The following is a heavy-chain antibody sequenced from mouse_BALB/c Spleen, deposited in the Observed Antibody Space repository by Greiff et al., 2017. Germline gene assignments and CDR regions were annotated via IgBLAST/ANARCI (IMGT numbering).Heavy chain of an antibody. J-gene: IGHJ2*01. CDR1: GYTFTSYT. CDR3: ATSSSMDY. CDR2: INPSSGYT. Sequence: VKLMESGAELARPGASVKMSCKASGYTFTSYTMHWVQQRPGQGLEWIGYINPSSGYTNYNQKFKDKATLTADKSSSTAYMQLSSLTSEDSAVCDGATSSSMDYWGQGTTLTVSS. V-gene: IGHV1-4*01. D-gene: IGHD1-1*01.